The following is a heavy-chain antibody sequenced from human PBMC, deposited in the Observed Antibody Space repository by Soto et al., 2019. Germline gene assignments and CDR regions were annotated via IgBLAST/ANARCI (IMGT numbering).Heavy chain of an antibody. Sequence: EVQLVESGGGLVQPGGSLRLSCVASGFTFSSDWMHWVRQGAGKGLVWVSRINMDGSVTNYADSVKGRFTISRDNAKNTVYLQMNSLRVEDTAVYYCARGPRGVYGNDYWGQGALVNVSS. CDR1: GFTFSSDW. J-gene: IGHJ4*02. CDR2: INMDGSVT. V-gene: IGHV3-74*01. D-gene: IGHD2-8*02. CDR3: ARGPRGVYGNDY.